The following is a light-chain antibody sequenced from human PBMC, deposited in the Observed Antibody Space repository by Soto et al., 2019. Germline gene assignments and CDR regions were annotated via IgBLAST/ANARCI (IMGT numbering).Light chain of an antibody. V-gene: IGLV1-44*01. Sequence: QSVLTQPPSASGTPGQRVTISCSGSSSNIGRNDVNWYQQLPGTAPKVLIYGNNQRPSGVPDRFSGSKSGTSASLAISGLQSEDEADYYCAAWDDTLNGPLFGGGTQLTVL. CDR3: AAWDDTLNGPL. CDR2: GNN. CDR1: SSNIGRND. J-gene: IGLJ2*01.